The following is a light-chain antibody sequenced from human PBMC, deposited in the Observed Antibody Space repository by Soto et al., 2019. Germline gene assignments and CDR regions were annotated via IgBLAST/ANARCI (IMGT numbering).Light chain of an antibody. Sequence: QSALTQPASESGSPGQSITISCTGTSSDVGSYNLVSWYQQHPGKAPKLMIYEDSKRPSGVSNRFFGSKSGNTASLTISGLQAEDEADYFCCSYARGSTLVFGGGTKVTVL. CDR2: EDS. J-gene: IGLJ3*02. CDR1: SSDVGSYNL. CDR3: CSYARGSTLV. V-gene: IGLV2-23*01.